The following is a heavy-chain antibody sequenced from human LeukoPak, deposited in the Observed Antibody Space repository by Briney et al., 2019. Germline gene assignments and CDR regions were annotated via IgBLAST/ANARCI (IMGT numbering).Heavy chain of an antibody. Sequence: ASVKVSCKASVYTFTGYYMHWVRQAPGQGLEWMGWINPNSGGTNYAQKFQGRVTMTRDTSISTAYMELSRLRSDDTAVYYCAITKLAVAGTFRHAFDIWGQGTMVTVSS. V-gene: IGHV1-2*02. D-gene: IGHD6-19*01. CDR1: VYTFTGYY. CDR3: AITKLAVAGTFRHAFDI. CDR2: INPNSGGT. J-gene: IGHJ3*02.